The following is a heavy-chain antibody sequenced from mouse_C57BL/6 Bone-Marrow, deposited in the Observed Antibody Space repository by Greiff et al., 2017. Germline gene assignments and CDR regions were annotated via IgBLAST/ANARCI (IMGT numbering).Heavy chain of an antibody. CDR1: GFTFSDYY. V-gene: IGHV5-16*01. Sequence: EVKVVESEGGLVQPGRSMKLSCTASGFTFSDYYMAWVRQVPEKGLEWVANINYDGSSTYYLDSLKSRFIISRDNAKNILYLQMSSLKSEDTATYYCARGYGSSLYAMDYWGQGTSVTVSS. D-gene: IGHD1-1*01. CDR2: INYDGSST. CDR3: ARGYGSSLYAMDY. J-gene: IGHJ4*01.